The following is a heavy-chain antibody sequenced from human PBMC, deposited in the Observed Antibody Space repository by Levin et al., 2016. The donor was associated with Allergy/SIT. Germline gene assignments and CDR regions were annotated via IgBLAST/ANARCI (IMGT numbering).Heavy chain of an antibody. CDR3: ARDLRSLVPAAIEYYYYGMDV. J-gene: IGHJ6*02. V-gene: IGHV1-69*13. CDR2: IIPIFGTA. D-gene: IGHD2-2*02. CDR1: GGTFSSYA. Sequence: SVKVSCKASGGTFSSYAISWVRQAPGQGLEWMGGIIPIFGTANYAQKFQGRVTITADESTSTAYMELSSLRSEDTAVYYCARDLRSLVPAAIEYYYYGMDVWGQGTTVTVSS.